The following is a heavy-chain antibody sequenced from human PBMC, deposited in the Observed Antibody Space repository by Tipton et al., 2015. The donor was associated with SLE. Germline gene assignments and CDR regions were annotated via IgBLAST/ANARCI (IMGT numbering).Heavy chain of an antibody. J-gene: IGHJ6*02. CDR2: ISDGGGT. CDR3: ARGMMTWRGAILGVDV. V-gene: IGHV4-59*08. Sequence: TLSLTCSVSGGSISSNYWIWIRQPPGKGLEWIGYISDGGGTNQNPSLKSRVTMSVDSAKNQFSLKLTSVTAADTAVYYCARGMMTWRGAILGVDVWGQGTTVNVSS. CDR1: GGSISSNY. D-gene: IGHD3-16*01.